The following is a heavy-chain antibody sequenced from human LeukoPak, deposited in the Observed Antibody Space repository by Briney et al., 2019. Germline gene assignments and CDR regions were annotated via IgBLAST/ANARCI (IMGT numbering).Heavy chain of an antibody. Sequence: ASVKVSCKASGYTFTSYGISWARQAPGQGLEWMGWISAYNGNTNYAQKLQGRVTMTTDTSTSTAYMELRSLRSDDTAVYYCARGVVPAVITNWFDPWGQGTLVTVSS. D-gene: IGHD2-2*01. CDR3: ARGVVPAVITNWFDP. J-gene: IGHJ5*02. CDR2: ISAYNGNT. CDR1: GYTFTSYG. V-gene: IGHV1-18*01.